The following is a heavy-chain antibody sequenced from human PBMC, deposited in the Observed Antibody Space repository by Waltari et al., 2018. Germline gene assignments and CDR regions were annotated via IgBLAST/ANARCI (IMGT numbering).Heavy chain of an antibody. D-gene: IGHD4-17*01. CDR3: ARSVTAIGDYLTFDY. Sequence: QVQLQESGPGLVKPSATLSLPCTVSGYSIRSGYYWGWLRQPPGKGLEWIGSIYHSGSTYYNPSLKSRVTISVDTSKNQFSLKLSSVTAADTAVYYCARSVTAIGDYLTFDYWGQGTLVTVSS. J-gene: IGHJ4*02. CDR2: IYHSGST. CDR1: GYSIRSGYY. V-gene: IGHV4-38-2*02.